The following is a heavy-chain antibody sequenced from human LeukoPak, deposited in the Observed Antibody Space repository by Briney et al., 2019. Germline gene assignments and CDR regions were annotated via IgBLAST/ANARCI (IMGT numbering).Heavy chain of an antibody. D-gene: IGHD2-2*01. CDR1: GGSFSSGSYY. V-gene: IGHV4-61*01. CDR3: ARTIGDIVVVPAGYYFDY. CDR2: IYYSGST. Sequence: SETLSLTCTVSGGSFSSGSYYWSWIRQPPGTGLEWIGYIYYSGSTNYNPSLKSRVTISVDTSKDQFSLKLSSVTAADTAVYYCARTIGDIVVVPAGYYFDYWGQGTLVTVSS. J-gene: IGHJ4*02.